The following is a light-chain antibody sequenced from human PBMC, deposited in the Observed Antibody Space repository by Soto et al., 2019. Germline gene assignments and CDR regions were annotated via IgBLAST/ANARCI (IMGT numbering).Light chain of an antibody. CDR2: WAS. CDR1: QSVLYSSNNKNH. J-gene: IGKJ5*01. CDR3: QQYYSTPPT. Sequence: DIVMTQSPDSLAVSLGERATINCKSSQSVLYSSNNKNHLAWYQQKPGQPPKLVIYWASTRESGVPDRFSGSGSGTDFTLTISSLQAEDVAVYYCQQYYSTPPTFGQGTRLEI. V-gene: IGKV4-1*01.